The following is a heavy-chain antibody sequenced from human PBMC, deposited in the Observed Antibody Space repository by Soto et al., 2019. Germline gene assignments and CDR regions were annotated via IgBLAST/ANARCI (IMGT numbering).Heavy chain of an antibody. J-gene: IGHJ4*02. CDR1: GFTFSSYV. V-gene: IGHV3-23*01. CDR2: ISGSGGST. D-gene: IGHD5-12*01. Sequence: GGSLRLSCAASGFTFSSYVMSWVRQAPGKGLEWVSAISGSGGSTYYADSVKGRFTTSRDNSKNTLYLQMNSLRAEDTAVYYCAKRYSGYDSYYFDYWAREPWSPSPQ. CDR3: AKRYSGYDSYYFDY.